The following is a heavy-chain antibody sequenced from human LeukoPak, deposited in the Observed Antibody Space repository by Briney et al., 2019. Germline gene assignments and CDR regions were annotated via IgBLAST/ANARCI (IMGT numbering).Heavy chain of an antibody. Sequence: SETLSLTCTVSGASISSYYWSWIRQPPGKGLDWIGYIYYSGSTNYNPSLKSRVTISVDTSKNLFSLKLSSVTAADTAVYYCARHKAAGPFDYWGQGTLVTVSS. CDR2: IYYSGST. CDR1: GASISSYY. V-gene: IGHV4-59*08. CDR3: ARHKAAGPFDY. J-gene: IGHJ4*02. D-gene: IGHD6-13*01.